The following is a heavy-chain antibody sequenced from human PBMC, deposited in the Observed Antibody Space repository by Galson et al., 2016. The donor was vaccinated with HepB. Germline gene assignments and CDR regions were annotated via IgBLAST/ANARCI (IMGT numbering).Heavy chain of an antibody. Sequence: SETLSLTCNVSGGSISGYYCSWIRQPPGKGLEWIGYIYYSGSTNYNPSLKSRVPISGDTSKNQFSLKLSSVTAADTAVYYCAAGYNWDYWGQGALVTASS. CDR2: IYYSGST. CDR1: GGSISGYY. D-gene: IGHD1-20*01. CDR3: AAGYNWDY. J-gene: IGHJ4*02. V-gene: IGHV4-59*01.